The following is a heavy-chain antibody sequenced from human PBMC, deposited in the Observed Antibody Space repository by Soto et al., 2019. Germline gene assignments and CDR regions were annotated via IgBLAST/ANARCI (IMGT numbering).Heavy chain of an antibody. V-gene: IGHV3-48*02. D-gene: IGHD3-10*01. CDR3: ARGGHYYGSGCYYNLVRWNYFDY. Sequence: GGSLRLSCAASGFTFSSYSMNWVRQAPGKGLEWVSYISSSSTIYYADSVKGRFTISRDNAKNSLYLQMNSLRDEDTAVYYCARGGHYYGSGCYYNLVRWNYFDYWGQGTLVTVSS. CDR2: ISSSSTI. CDR1: GFTFSSYS. J-gene: IGHJ4*02.